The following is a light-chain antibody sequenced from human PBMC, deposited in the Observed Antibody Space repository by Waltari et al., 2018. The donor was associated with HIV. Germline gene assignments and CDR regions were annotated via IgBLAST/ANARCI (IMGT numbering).Light chain of an antibody. CDR1: SLRNNY. CDR3: NCRGNSGNKVL. Sequence: SSELTQDPAVSVALGQKVMITCQGDSLRNNYASWYQQKPDQAPVLVFYGIDGRPSGIPDRFSGSSSGNTAALTSTGAQAEDEADYYCNCRGNSGNKVLFGGGTRLTVL. CDR2: GID. V-gene: IGLV3-19*01. J-gene: IGLJ2*01.